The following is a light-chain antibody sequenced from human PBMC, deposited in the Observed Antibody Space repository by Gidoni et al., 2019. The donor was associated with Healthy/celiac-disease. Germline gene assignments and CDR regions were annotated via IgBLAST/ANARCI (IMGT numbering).Light chain of an antibody. CDR3: QQYYSTQSWT. CDR1: QSVLYSSNNKND. V-gene: IGKV4-1*01. CDR2: WAS. J-gene: IGKJ1*01. Sequence: DIVMTQSPDPLDVSLGERATINCKSSQSVLYSSNNKNDLAWYQQKPGQPPKLLIYWASTRESGVPDRFSGSGSGTDFTLTISSLQAEDVAVYYCQQYYSTQSWTFGQGTKVEIK.